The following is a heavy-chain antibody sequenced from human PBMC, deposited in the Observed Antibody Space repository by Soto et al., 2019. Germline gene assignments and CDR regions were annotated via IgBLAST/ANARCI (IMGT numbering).Heavy chain of an antibody. D-gene: IGHD3-22*01. CDR3: AKGGDSSGYYHVSCDY. CDR1: GFTFSSYA. V-gene: IGHV3-23*01. J-gene: IGHJ4*02. Sequence: PGGSLRLSCAASGFTFSSYAMSWVRQAPGKGLERVSAISGSGGSTYYADSVKGRFTISRDNSKNTLYLQMNSLRAEDTAVYYCAKGGDSSGYYHVSCDYWGQGTLVTVSS. CDR2: ISGSGGST.